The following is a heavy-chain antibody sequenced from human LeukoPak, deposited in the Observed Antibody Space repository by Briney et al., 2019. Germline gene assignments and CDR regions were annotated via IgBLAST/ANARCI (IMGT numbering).Heavy chain of an antibody. CDR2: IYYSGST. D-gene: IGHD3-9*01. CDR3: ARVGPYYDILTGTPPAVYFDY. CDR1: GVSISSYY. V-gene: IGHV4-59*01. J-gene: IGHJ4*02. Sequence: SETLSLTCTVSGVSISSYYWSWIRQPPGKGLEWMGYIYYSGSTNYNPYLKSRVTISVDTSKPQFTLKLSSVSAADAAVYYCARVGPYYDILTGTPPAVYFDYWGQGTLVTVSS.